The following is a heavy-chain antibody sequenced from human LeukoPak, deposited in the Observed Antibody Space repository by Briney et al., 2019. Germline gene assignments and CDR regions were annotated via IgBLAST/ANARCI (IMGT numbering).Heavy chain of an antibody. Sequence: SETLSLTCTVSGGSISSGRFYWSWIRQPAGKGLEWIGRIYTSGSTNYNPSLKSRVTISVDTSKKQFSLKVTSVTAADTAVYYCAREPPSGLTYAFDIWGQGTMVTVSS. V-gene: IGHV4-61*02. CDR2: IYTSGST. CDR1: GGSISSGRFY. J-gene: IGHJ3*02. D-gene: IGHD3-22*01. CDR3: AREPPSGLTYAFDI.